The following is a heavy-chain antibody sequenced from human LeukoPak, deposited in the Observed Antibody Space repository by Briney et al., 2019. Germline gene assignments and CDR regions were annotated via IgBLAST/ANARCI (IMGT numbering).Heavy chain of an antibody. CDR1: GYTFTGYH. CDR2: INPNSGGT. CDR3: ARAVDSYGYLDY. V-gene: IGHV1-2*02. J-gene: IGHJ4*02. Sequence: ASVKVSCKASGYTFTGYHMHWVRQAPGQGLEWMGWINPNSGGTNYAQKFQGRVTMTRDTSISTAYMELSRLRSDDTAVYYCARAVDSYGYLDYWGQGTLVTVSS. D-gene: IGHD5-18*01.